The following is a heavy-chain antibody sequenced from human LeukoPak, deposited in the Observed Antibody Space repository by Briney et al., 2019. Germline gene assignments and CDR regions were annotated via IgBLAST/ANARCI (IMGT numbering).Heavy chain of an antibody. CDR1: GGSISSGGYY. CDR2: IYHSGST. V-gene: IGHV4-30-2*01. Sequence: SETLSLTCTVSGGSISSGGYYWSWIRQPPGKGLEWIGYIYHSGSTYYNPSLKSRVTISVDRSKNQFSLKLSSVTAADTAVYYCARGYYYYYMDVWGKGTTVTVSS. J-gene: IGHJ6*03. CDR3: ARGYYYYYMDV.